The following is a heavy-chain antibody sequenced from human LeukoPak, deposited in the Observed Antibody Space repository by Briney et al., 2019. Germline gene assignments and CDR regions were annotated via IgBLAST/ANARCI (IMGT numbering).Heavy chain of an antibody. CDR2: IIPILGIA. CDR1: GGTFSSYA. J-gene: IGHJ4*02. CDR3: ATPPDYGERRVL. Sequence: SVKVSCKASGGTFSSYAISWVRQAPGQGLEWMGRIIPILGIANYAQKFQGRVTITADKSTSTAYMELSSLRSEDTAVYYCATPPDYGERRVLWGQGTLVTVSS. D-gene: IGHD4-17*01. V-gene: IGHV1-69*04.